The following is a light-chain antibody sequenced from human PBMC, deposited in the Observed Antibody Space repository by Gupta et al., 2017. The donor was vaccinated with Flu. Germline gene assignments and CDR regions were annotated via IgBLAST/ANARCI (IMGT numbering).Light chain of an antibody. CDR3: MQGTHWPWT. CDR1: QSLRHRDGITY. J-gene: IGKJ1*01. V-gene: IGKV2-30*02. CDR2: KVS. Sequence: DVLMTQSPVSLPVTLGQPASISCSSSQSLRHRDGITYLIWFHQRPGQSPRRLIYKVSTRDSGVPERFSGSGSGADFTLTISRVEAEDLGVYYCMQGTHWPWTFGQGTEVEIK.